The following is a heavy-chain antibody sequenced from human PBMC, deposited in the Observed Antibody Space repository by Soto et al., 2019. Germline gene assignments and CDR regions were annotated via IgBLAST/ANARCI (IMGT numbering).Heavy chain of an antibody. CDR1: GFTFSSYE. D-gene: IGHD3-22*01. V-gene: IGHV3-48*03. CDR2: ISSSGSTI. J-gene: IGHJ2*01. CDR3: ARAEYYDSSGYSDYWYFDL. Sequence: GGSLRLSCAASGFTFSSYEMNWVRQAPGKWLTWVSSISSSGSTIYYAESVKGRFTISRDNAKNSLYLQMNSLRAEDTAVYYCARAEYYDSSGYSDYWYFDLWGRGTLVTVSS.